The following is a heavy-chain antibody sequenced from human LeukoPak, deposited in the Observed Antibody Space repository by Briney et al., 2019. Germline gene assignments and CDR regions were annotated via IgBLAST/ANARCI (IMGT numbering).Heavy chain of an antibody. V-gene: IGHV1-3*03. D-gene: IGHD3-22*01. CDR3: ARWTADYYDSSGYYFRGGYFDY. CDR1: GYTFTSYA. CDR2: INAGNGNT. Sequence: ASVKVSCKASGYTFTSYAMHWVRQAPGQRLEWMGWINAGNGNTKYSQEFQGRVTITRDTSASTAYMELSSLRSEDMAVYYCARWTADYYDSSGYYFRGGYFDYWGQGTLVTVSS. J-gene: IGHJ4*02.